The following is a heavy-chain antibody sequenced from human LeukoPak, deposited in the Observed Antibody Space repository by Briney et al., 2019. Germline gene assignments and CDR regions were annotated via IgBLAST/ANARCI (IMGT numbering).Heavy chain of an antibody. CDR3: ASSPTPYCSSTSCYGPYYYYYMDV. CDR1: GFTFSNYW. CDR2: ISPDGKDT. Sequence: PGGSLRLSCAASGFTFSNYWIYWVRQVPGKGLVWVSRISPDGKDTSHADSVKGRFTISRDNAKNTLYLQMNSLRAEDTAVYYCASSPTPYCSSTSCYGPYYYYYMDVWGKGTTVTVSS. D-gene: IGHD2-2*01. J-gene: IGHJ6*03. V-gene: IGHV3-74*01.